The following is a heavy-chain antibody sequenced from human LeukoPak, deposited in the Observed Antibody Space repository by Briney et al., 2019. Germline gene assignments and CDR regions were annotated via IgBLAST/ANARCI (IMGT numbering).Heavy chain of an antibody. V-gene: IGHV3-7*03. J-gene: IGHJ4*02. Sequence: TGGSLRLSCAASGFTFRNYWVNWVRQAPGKGLEWVANINEDGSEKYYVDSVKGRFTVSRDNAKNSLFLQMNSLRVEDTAVYYCARYSSGYSVVDYWGQGTLVTVSS. CDR1: GFTFRNYW. D-gene: IGHD3-22*01. CDR2: INEDGSEK. CDR3: ARYSSGYSVVDY.